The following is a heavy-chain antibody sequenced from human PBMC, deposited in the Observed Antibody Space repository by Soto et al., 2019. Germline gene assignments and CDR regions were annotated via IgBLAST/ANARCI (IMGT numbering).Heavy chain of an antibody. Sequence: QVQLVQFGAEVKRPGASVKVSCKASGYTFTSYGISWVRQAPGQGLEWMGWISAYNGNTNYAQKLQGRVTMTTDTSTSTAYMELRSLRSDDTAVYYCARDSKFYDILTGYLPAEYFQHWGQGTLVTVSS. D-gene: IGHD3-9*01. CDR2: ISAYNGNT. CDR3: ARDSKFYDILTGYLPAEYFQH. J-gene: IGHJ1*01. CDR1: GYTFTSYG. V-gene: IGHV1-18*04.